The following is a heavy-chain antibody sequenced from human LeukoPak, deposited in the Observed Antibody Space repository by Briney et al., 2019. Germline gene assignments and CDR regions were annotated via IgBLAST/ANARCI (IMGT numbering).Heavy chain of an antibody. CDR2: ISAYNGNT. J-gene: IGHJ6*02. V-gene: IGHV1-18*01. CDR1: GYTFTSYG. Sequence: ASVKVSCKASGYTFTSYGISWVRQAPGQGLEWMGWISAYNGNTNYAQKLQGRVTMTTDTSTSTAYMELRSLRSDDTAVYYCARDQPGIAAAGGPPYYYYYGMDVWGQGTTVTASS. CDR3: ARDQPGIAAAGGPPYYYYYGMDV. D-gene: IGHD6-13*01.